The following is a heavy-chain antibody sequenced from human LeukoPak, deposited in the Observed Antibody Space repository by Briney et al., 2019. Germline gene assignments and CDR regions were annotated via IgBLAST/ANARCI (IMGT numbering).Heavy chain of an antibody. D-gene: IGHD3-10*01. CDR3: ARGSYGSGNYYIGDAFDM. CDR1: GFTVSYNY. CDR2: IYRGGST. V-gene: IGHV3-53*01. Sequence: GGSLRLSCAASGFTVSYNYMSWVRQAPGKGLEWVSTIYRGGSTYYADSVKGRFTISRDNSKNTVYLQMNSPRDEDTAVYYCARGSYGSGNYYIGDAFDMWGQGTMGTVSS. J-gene: IGHJ3*02.